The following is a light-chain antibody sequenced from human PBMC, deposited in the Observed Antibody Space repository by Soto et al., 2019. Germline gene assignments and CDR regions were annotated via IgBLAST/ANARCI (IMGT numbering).Light chain of an antibody. CDR1: SSDVGNYNY. J-gene: IGLJ1*01. CDR2: EVS. V-gene: IGLV2-14*01. CDR3: SSYTTTSTRV. Sequence: QSALTQPASVSGSPGQSITISCTGTSSDVGNYNYVSWYQQHQGKAPKLMIYEVSNRPSGVSNRFSGSKSGNTASLTISGRQAADEDDYYCSSYTTTSTRVFGTGTKLTVL.